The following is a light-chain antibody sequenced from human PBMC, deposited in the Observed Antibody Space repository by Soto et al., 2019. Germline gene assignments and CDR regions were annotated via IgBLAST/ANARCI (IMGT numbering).Light chain of an antibody. CDR1: SSDVGGYND. J-gene: IGLJ2*01. Sequence: QSALTQPRSVSGSPGPSVTISCTGTSSDVGGYNDVSWYEQHPGQAPKLMIYDVSKRPSWVPDRFSGSKSGNTASLTISGLQAEDEADYYCYSYAGDYTWVFGGGTKLTVL. CDR2: DVS. V-gene: IGLV2-11*01. CDR3: YSYAGDYTWV.